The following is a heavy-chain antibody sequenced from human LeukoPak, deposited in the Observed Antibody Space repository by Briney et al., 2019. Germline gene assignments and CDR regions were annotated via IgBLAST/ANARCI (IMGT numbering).Heavy chain of an antibody. CDR1: GGTFSSYA. D-gene: IGHD6-6*01. V-gene: IGHV1-69*13. CDR2: IIPIFGTA. CDR3: ARVGSSSSHYYYYYYGMDV. J-gene: IGHJ6*02. Sequence: SVKVSCKATGGTFSSYAISWVRQAPGQGLEWMGGIIPIFGTANYAQKFQGRVTITADESTSTAYMELSSLRSEDAAVYYCARVGSSSSHYYYYYYGMDVWGQGTTVTVSS.